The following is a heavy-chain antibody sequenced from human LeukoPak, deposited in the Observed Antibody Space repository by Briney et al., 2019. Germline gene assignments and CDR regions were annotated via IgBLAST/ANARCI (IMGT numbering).Heavy chain of an antibody. CDR1: GYTFTSYY. CDR3: ARDGSGSYYNNWFDP. Sequence: RASVKVSCKASGYTFTSYYTHWVRQAPGQGLEWMGIINPSGGSTSYAQKFQGRVTMTRDTSTSTVYMELSSLRSEDTAVYYCARDGSGSYYNNWFDPWGQGTLVTVSS. D-gene: IGHD3-10*01. J-gene: IGHJ5*02. CDR2: INPSGGST. V-gene: IGHV1-46*03.